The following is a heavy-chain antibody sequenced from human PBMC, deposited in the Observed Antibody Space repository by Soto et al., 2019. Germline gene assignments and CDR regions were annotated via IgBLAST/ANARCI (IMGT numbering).Heavy chain of an antibody. Sequence: PGGSLRLSCAASGFTFSSYGMHWVRQAPGKGLEWVAVIWSGGSNENYADSVKGRFTISRDNSKNMLYLQMNSPRAEDTAVYYCARGPGTSYFDYWGQGSLVTVSS. CDR1: GFTFSSYG. CDR2: IWSGGSNE. J-gene: IGHJ4*02. D-gene: IGHD2-2*01. V-gene: IGHV3-33*01. CDR3: ARGPGTSYFDY.